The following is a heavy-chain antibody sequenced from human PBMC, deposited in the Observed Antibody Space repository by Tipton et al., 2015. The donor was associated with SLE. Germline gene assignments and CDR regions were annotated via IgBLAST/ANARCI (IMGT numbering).Heavy chain of an antibody. Sequence: TLSLTCTVSGDSINSYYWSWIRQPPGKGLEWIGYIHYSGSTDYNPSLKSRVTISVDTSKNQFSPKLTSVTAADTAVYYCAGWTTVVRDAYWGQGTLVTVSS. D-gene: IGHD4-23*01. CDR1: GDSINSYY. J-gene: IGHJ4*02. V-gene: IGHV4-59*08. CDR3: AGWTTVVRDAY. CDR2: IHYSGST.